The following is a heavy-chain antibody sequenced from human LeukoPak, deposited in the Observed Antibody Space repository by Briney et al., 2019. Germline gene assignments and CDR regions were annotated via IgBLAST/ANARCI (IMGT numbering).Heavy chain of an antibody. J-gene: IGHJ4*02. Sequence: SETLSLTCTVSGGSISSSSYYWGWIRQPPGKGLEWIGSIYYSGSTYYNPSLKSRVTISVDTSKNQFSLKLSSVTAADTAVYYCARRGYSYDGIDYWGQGTLVTVSS. CDR2: IYYSGST. V-gene: IGHV4-39*07. CDR1: GGSISSSSYY. D-gene: IGHD5-18*01. CDR3: ARRGYSYDGIDY.